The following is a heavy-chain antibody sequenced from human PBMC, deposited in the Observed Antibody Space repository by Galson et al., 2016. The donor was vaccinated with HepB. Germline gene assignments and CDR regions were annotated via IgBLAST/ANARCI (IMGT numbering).Heavy chain of an antibody. J-gene: IGHJ6*04. V-gene: IGHV3-23*01. CDR2: ISGFGGST. CDR1: GLTLSNYA. Sequence: SLRLSCAASGLTLSNYAMNWVRQAPGEGLEWVSAISGFGGSTYYSDSVKGRFTISRDSSNNTLYLQMDSLRAEDTAVYYCAREEAMVQGVRIKVFAGLHYDGMDVWGKGTTVTVSS. CDR3: AREEAMVQGVRIKVFAGLHYDGMDV. D-gene: IGHD3-10*01.